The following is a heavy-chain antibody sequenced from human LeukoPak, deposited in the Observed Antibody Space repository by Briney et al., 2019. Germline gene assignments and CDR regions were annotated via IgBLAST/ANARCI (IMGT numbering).Heavy chain of an antibody. D-gene: IGHD1-1*01. CDR2: ITSSSNYI. J-gene: IGHJ4*02. Sequence: GGSLRLSCAASGFTFSSYSMNWVRQTPGKGLEWVSSITSSSNYIYSADSLKGRFTISRDNAKNSLYLQMNSLTAEDTAVYYCARSTTVDYYFDYWGQGTLVTVSS. V-gene: IGHV3-21*01. CDR1: GFTFSSYS. CDR3: ARSTTVDYYFDY.